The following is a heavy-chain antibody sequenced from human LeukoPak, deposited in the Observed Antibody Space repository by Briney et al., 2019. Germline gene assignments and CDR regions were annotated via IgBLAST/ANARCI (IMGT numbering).Heavy chain of an antibody. CDR2: IRYDGSNK. J-gene: IGHJ4*02. Sequence: PGGSLRLSCAASGFTFSSYGMHWVRQAPGKGLEWVAFIRYDGSNKYYADSVKGRFTISRDNSKNTLYLQMNSLRAEDTAVYYCARAGYDYVWGSSHVDCWGQGTLVTVSS. CDR1: GFTFSSYG. D-gene: IGHD3-16*01. CDR3: ARAGYDYVWGSSHVDC. V-gene: IGHV3-30*02.